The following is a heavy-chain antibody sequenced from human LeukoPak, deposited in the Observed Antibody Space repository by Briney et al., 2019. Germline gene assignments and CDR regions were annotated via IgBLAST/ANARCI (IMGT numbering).Heavy chain of an antibody. CDR3: ARGGRTTPDY. V-gene: IGHV3-74*01. CDR1: GFTFSSYW. D-gene: IGHD2/OR15-2a*01. J-gene: IGHJ4*02. CDR2: INSDGSST. Sequence: GGSLRLPCAASGFTFSSYWMHWVRQAPGKGLVWVSRINSDGSSTSHADSVKGRFTISRDNAKNTPYLQMNSLRAEGTAVYYCARGGRTTPDYWGQGTLVTVSS.